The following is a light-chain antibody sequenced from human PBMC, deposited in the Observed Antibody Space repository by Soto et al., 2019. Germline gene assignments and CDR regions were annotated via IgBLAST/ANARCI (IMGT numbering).Light chain of an antibody. CDR2: KDS. J-gene: IGLJ2*01. Sequence: SYELTQPSSVSVSPGQTARITCSGDVLAKKYARWFQQKPGQAPVLVIYKDSERPSGIPERFSGSSSGTTVNLTISGAQVEDEADYYCYSAADNTQVVFGGGTKVTVL. CDR3: YSAADNTQVV. V-gene: IGLV3-27*01. CDR1: VLAKKY.